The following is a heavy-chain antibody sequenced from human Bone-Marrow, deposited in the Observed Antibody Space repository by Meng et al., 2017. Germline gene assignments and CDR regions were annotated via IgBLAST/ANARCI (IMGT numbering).Heavy chain of an antibody. CDR3: ARVPRKAYYDSSGYYSDY. V-gene: IGHV1-8*03. D-gene: IGHD3-22*01. CDR1: GYNFPDYY. J-gene: IGHJ4*02. CDR2: MNPNSGNT. Sequence: ASVKVSCKPSGYNFPDYYIHWVRRAPGQGLEWMGWMNPNSGNTGYAQKFQGRVTITRNTSISTAYMELSSLRSEDTAVYYCARVPRKAYYDSSGYYSDYWGQGTLVTVSS.